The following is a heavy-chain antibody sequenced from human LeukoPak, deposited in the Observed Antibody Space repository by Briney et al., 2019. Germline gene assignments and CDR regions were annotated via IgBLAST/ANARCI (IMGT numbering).Heavy chain of an antibody. Sequence: GGSLRLSCAASGFTFSSYGMHWVRQAPGKGLEWVAVISYDGSNKYYADSVKGRFTISRDNSKNTLYLQMNSLRAEDTAVYYCAKDVGGSSGWYSDYYYGMDVWGQGTTVTVSS. D-gene: IGHD6-19*01. V-gene: IGHV3-30*18. J-gene: IGHJ6*02. CDR2: ISYDGSNK. CDR3: AKDVGGSSGWYSDYYYGMDV. CDR1: GFTFSSYG.